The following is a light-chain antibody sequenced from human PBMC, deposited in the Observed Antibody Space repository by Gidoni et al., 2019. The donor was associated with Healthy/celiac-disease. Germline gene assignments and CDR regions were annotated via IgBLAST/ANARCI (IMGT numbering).Light chain of an antibody. V-gene: IGLV2-23*01. CDR1: SSDVGSYNL. Sequence: QPALTQPASGSRSPGQSITISCTGTSSDVGSYNLVSWYQQHPGKAPKLMIYEGSKRPSGVSNRFSGSKSGNTASLTISGLQAEDEADYYCCSYAGSWVFGGGTKLTVL. CDR2: EGS. J-gene: IGLJ3*02. CDR3: CSYAGSWV.